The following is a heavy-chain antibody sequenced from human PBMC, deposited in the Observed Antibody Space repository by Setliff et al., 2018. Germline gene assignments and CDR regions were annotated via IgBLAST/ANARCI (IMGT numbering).Heavy chain of an antibody. J-gene: IGHJ4*02. Sequence: GASVKVSCKTSGYTFINYGLSWMRQAPGQGLEWMGWISGYNGNTDYAQNLQGRVTMTIDTSTSTAYMELRSLRSDDTAVYYCAKQGDLAFDYWGQGTQVTVSS. CDR1: GYTFINYG. D-gene: IGHD3-16*01. CDR3: AKQGDLAFDY. CDR2: ISGYNGNT. V-gene: IGHV1-18*01.